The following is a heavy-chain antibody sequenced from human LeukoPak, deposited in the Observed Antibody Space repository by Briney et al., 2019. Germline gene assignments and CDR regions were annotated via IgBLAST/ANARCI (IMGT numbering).Heavy chain of an antibody. Sequence: GASVKVSCKASGYTFTSYYIHWVRQAPGQGLEWMGWISAYNGNTNYAQKLQGRVTMTTDTSTSTAYMELRSLRSDDTAVYYCARDPDSGSYFWFDPWGQGTLVTVSS. J-gene: IGHJ5*02. CDR1: GYTFTSYY. CDR3: ARDPDSGSYFWFDP. D-gene: IGHD1-26*01. V-gene: IGHV1-18*04. CDR2: ISAYNGNT.